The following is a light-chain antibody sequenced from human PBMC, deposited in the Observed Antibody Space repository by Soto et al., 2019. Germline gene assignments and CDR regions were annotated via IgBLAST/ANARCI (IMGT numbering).Light chain of an antibody. CDR3: QQSRT. Sequence: EIVLTQSPGTLSLSPGERATLSCRASQSVSSSYLAWYQQKPGQAPRLLIYGASSRATGIPDRFSGSGSGTDFTLTISRLELEDFAVYYCQQSRTFGPGTKVISN. J-gene: IGKJ3*01. CDR2: GAS. CDR1: QSVSSSY. V-gene: IGKV3-20*01.